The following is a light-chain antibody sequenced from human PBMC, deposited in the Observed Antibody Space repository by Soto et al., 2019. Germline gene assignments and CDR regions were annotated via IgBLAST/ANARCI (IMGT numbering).Light chain of an antibody. J-gene: IGLJ1*01. CDR1: SSNIGAGYA. V-gene: IGLV1-40*01. CDR3: QSYDITLSGYV. Sequence: QSGLTQPASVSGARGQRVTISCTGSSSNIGAGYAVPWYQHLPGTAPKLLIYVDTNRASGATDRFSGSKSGTSASLAITGLQAEDEADYYCQSYDITLSGYVLGTGTKVTLL. CDR2: VDT.